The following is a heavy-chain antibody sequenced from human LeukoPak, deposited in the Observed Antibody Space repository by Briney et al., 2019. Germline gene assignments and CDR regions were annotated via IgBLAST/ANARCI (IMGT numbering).Heavy chain of an antibody. Sequence: KPSETLSLTCTVPGGSISSSSYYWGWIRQPPGKGLEWIGSIYYSGSTYYNPSLKSRVTISVDTSKNQFSLKLSSVTAADTAVYYCARHGMGAPRHFDYWGQGTLVTVSS. V-gene: IGHV4-39*01. CDR1: GGSISSSSYY. D-gene: IGHD1-26*01. CDR3: ARHGMGAPRHFDY. J-gene: IGHJ4*02. CDR2: IYYSGST.